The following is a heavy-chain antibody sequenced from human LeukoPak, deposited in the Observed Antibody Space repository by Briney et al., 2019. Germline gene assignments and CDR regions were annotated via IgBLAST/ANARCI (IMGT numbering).Heavy chain of an antibody. CDR3: ARNEAYTSRWYPVDY. D-gene: IGHD6-13*01. J-gene: IGHJ4*02. CDR1: GGSISSYY. V-gene: IGHV4-59*08. CDR2: IYDSGST. Sequence: PSETLSLTCTVSGGSISSYYWSWIRQPPGKGLEWIGYIYDSGSTNYNPSLKSRVTISVDTSKNQFSLRLSSVTAADMAVYYCARNEAYTSRWYPVDYWGQGTLVTVSS.